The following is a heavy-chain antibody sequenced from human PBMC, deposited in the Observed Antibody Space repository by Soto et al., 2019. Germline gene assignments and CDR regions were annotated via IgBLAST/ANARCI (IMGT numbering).Heavy chain of an antibody. CDR2: IWNDGSNE. J-gene: IGHJ4*02. V-gene: IGHV3-33*01. CDR3: ARAATAKFDF. Sequence: GGSLRLSCAASGFSLSRFDMHWVRQAPGKGLEWVAVIWNDGSNEAYADSVKDRFTISRDISKNTLYVQMSSLRGEDSAVYYCARAATAKFDFWGVGTLVTVSS. D-gene: IGHD2-21*02. CDR1: GFSLSRFD.